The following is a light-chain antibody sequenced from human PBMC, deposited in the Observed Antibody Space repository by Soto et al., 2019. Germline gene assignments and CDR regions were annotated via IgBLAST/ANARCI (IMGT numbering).Light chain of an antibody. CDR3: QQYDNSPIT. V-gene: IGKV3-20*01. J-gene: IGKJ5*01. CDR2: GAS. Sequence: EITLTQSPGTLSLSPGESATLLCRASQFVSSGSLAWYQQKPVQAPRLLIYGASNRATGIAGRFSASGSGTEFTLTITPLEPEDSAVYFCQQYDNSPITFGQGTRLDIK. CDR1: QFVSSGS.